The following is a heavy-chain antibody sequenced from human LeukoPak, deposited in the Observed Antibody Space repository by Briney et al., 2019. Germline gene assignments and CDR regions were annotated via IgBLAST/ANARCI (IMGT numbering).Heavy chain of an antibody. V-gene: IGHV3-7*01. J-gene: IGHJ6*03. CDR3: ARIFSSYYYQYIDV. Sequence: PGGSLRLSCAASGFTFSNAWMSWVRQAPGKGLEWVANIKQDESEKYSVDSVKGRFTISRDNAKDSLYLQMISLRAEDTAVYYCARIFSSYYYQYIDVWGKGTTVTVSS. CDR2: IKQDESEK. D-gene: IGHD3-3*01. CDR1: GFTFSNAW.